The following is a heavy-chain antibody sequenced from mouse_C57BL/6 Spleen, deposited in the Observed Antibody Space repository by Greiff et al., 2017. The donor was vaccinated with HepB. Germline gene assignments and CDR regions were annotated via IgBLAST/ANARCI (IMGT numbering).Heavy chain of an antibody. J-gene: IGHJ4*01. CDR3: ARDYGNYVYAMDY. D-gene: IGHD2-1*01. CDR2: ISSGSSTI. V-gene: IGHV5-17*01. CDR1: GFTFSDYG. Sequence: EVMLVEPGGGLVKPGGSLKLSCAASGFTFSDYGMHWVRQAPEKGLEWVAYISSGSSTIYYADTVKGRYTFSRDNAKNTLCLQMTSLRSEDTAMYYCARDYGNYVYAMDYWGQGTSVTVSS.